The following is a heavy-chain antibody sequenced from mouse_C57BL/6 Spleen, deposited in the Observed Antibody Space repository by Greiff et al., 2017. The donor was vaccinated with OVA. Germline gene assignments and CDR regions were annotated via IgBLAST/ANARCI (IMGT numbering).Heavy chain of an antibody. CDR2: IYPRSGNT. V-gene: IGHV1-81*01. CDR3: ARTTYYEPYYAMDY. J-gene: IGHJ4*01. Sequence: QVQLQQSGAELARPGASVKLSCKASGYTFTSYGISWVKQRTGQGLEWIGEIYPRSGNTYYNEKFKGKATLTADKSSSTAYMELRSLTSEDSAVYFCARTTYYEPYYAMDYWGQGTSVTVSS. D-gene: IGHD2-10*01. CDR1: GYTFTSYG.